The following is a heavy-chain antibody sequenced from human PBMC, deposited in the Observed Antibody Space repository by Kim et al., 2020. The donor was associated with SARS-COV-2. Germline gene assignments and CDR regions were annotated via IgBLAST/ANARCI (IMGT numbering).Heavy chain of an antibody. V-gene: IGHV4-39*01. Sequence: SETLSLTCTVSGGSISLDTYFWGWLRQPPGKGLEWIGSSHSTGTTYYKASLERQVSISVDTSKKQFSLTVSPVTVADTAVFYCARSWTGASKAAFDAWGQGIPVTVSS. CDR3: ARSWTGASKAAFDA. J-gene: IGHJ4*02. CDR1: GGSISLDTYF. D-gene: IGHD1-1*01. CDR2: SHSTGTT.